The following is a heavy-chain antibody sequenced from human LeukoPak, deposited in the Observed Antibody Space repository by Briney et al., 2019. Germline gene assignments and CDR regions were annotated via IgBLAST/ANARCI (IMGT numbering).Heavy chain of an antibody. CDR3: ARVNINNWHSCDY. CDR2: IYHSGSP. CDR1: GGSISSNNW. J-gene: IGHJ4*02. D-gene: IGHD1-1*01. V-gene: IGHV4-4*02. Sequence: SGTLSLTCAVSGGSISSNNWWGWVRQPPGKGLGWIGEIYHSGSPNYNPSLKSRVTISVDKSRNHFSLNLSSVTAADTAVYYCARVNINNWHSCDYWGQGTLVTVSS.